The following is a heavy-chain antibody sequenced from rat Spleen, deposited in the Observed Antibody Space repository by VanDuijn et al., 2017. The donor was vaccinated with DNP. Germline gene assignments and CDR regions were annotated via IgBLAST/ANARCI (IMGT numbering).Heavy chain of an antibody. J-gene: IGHJ4*01. CDR1: GFSLTSYH. CDR3: AGVPNTYYVMDA. CDR2: IWTGGTT. Sequence: VQLKESGPGLVQPSQTLSLACTVSGFSLTSYHVSWVRQPPGKGLEWIGAIWTGGTTAYNSLLKSRLSITRDTAKSQFFLKMDSLQTADTATSYCAGVPNTYYVMDAWGQGASVTVSS. D-gene: IGHD3-8*01. V-gene: IGHV2-43*01.